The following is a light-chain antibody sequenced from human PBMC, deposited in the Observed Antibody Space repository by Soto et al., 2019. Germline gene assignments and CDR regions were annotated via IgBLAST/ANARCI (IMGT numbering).Light chain of an antibody. CDR2: AAS. CDR1: QGIIDY. CDR3: QQYDTAPQT. V-gene: IGKV1-27*01. Sequence: DIQMTQSPSSLSASVGDTVTITCRASQGIIDYVAWYQQRPGKIPKLLIYAASTLQTGVPSRFSGSGAGTDFTLTIRSLQPEDVAPYYCQQYDTAPQTFGQGTKVEIK. J-gene: IGKJ1*01.